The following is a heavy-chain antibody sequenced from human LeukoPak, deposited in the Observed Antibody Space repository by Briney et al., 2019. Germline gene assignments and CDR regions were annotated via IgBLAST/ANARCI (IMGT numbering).Heavy chain of an antibody. D-gene: IGHD1/OR15-1a*01. V-gene: IGHV3-23*01. Sequence: PGGSLRLSCAASEFTFSNYAMTWVRQAPGKGLEWVSAISGSGGGTYYADSVKGRFTISRDNSKNTLYLQMNSLRAEDTAVYYCAKCGTSSGFDYWGQGSLVTVSS. J-gene: IGHJ4*02. CDR3: AKCGTSSGFDY. CDR1: EFTFSNYA. CDR2: ISGSGGGT.